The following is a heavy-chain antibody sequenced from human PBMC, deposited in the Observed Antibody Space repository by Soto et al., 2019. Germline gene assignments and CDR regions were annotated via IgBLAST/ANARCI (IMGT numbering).Heavy chain of an antibody. CDR2: INAGNGNT. D-gene: IGHD3-22*01. Sequence: AASVKVSCKVSGYTFTSYAMHWVRQAAGQRREWMGWINAGNGNTKYSQKFQGRVTITRDTSASTAYMELSSLRSEDTAVYYCARDRHYDSSGYHLTAIFDSWGQGILVTVSS. CDR1: GYTFTSYA. V-gene: IGHV1-3*01. J-gene: IGHJ4*02. CDR3: ARDRHYDSSGYHLTAIFDS.